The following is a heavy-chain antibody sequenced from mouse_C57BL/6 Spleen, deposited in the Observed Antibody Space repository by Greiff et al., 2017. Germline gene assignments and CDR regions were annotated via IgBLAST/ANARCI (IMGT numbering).Heavy chain of an antibody. CDR2: IDPSDSYT. J-gene: IGHJ3*01. CDR1: GYTFTSYW. Sequence: QVQLQQPGAELVKPGASVKLSCKASGYTFTSYWMQWVKQRPGQGLELIGEIDPSDSYTNYTQKFKGKATLTVDTSSSTAYMQLSSLTSEDSAVYYCARDVYDGNLRFAYWGQGTLVTVSA. D-gene: IGHD2-1*01. V-gene: IGHV1-50*01. CDR3: ARDVYDGNLRFAY.